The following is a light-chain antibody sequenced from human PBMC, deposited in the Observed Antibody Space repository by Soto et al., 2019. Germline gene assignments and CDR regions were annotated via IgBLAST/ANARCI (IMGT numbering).Light chain of an antibody. Sequence: EIVLTQSPGTLSLSPGESATLSCRASQSVSHFLAWYQQKPGQAPRLLIYDTSSRATGIPGRFSGSGSGTDFTLTIDSLEPEDSAVYYCQQRTDWQTFGGGTKVEI. CDR2: DTS. J-gene: IGKJ4*01. CDR1: QSVSHF. CDR3: QQRTDWQT. V-gene: IGKV3D-11*02.